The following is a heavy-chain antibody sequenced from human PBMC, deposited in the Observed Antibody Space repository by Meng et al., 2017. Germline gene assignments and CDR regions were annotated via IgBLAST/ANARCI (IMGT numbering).Heavy chain of an antibody. J-gene: IGHJ4*02. Sequence: LSLTCAASGFTFSSYAMHWVRQAPGKGLEWVAVISYDGSNKYYADSVKGRFTISRDNSKNTLYLQMNSMRAEDTAVYYCARDATYDSSGYYFDYWGQGTLVTVSS. CDR3: ARDATYDSSGYYFDY. CDR2: ISYDGSNK. CDR1: GFTFSSYA. V-gene: IGHV3-30*04. D-gene: IGHD3-22*01.